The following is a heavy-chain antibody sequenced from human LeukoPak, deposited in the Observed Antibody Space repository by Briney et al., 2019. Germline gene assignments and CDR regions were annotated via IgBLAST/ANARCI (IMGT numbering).Heavy chain of an antibody. V-gene: IGHV1-2*02. D-gene: IGHD3-16*02. CDR2: INVNSGGK. Sequence: ASVKVSCKTSRDTFIVSYIHWLRQAPGQGLEWMGWINVNSGGKDYAERFQGRIIVTRDTSISTSYLELSRLRSDDTAVYYCVVNEYDYVWGSYRSFHWGQGTLVTVSS. J-gene: IGHJ4*02. CDR1: RDTFIVSY. CDR3: VVNEYDYVWGSYRSFH.